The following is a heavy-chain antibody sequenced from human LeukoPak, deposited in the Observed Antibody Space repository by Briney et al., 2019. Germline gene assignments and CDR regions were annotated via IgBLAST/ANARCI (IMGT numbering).Heavy chain of an antibody. CDR1: GFTFSGYW. D-gene: IGHD1-26*01. V-gene: IGHV3-7*05. J-gene: IGHJ4*02. Sequence: GGSLRLSCAASGFTFSGYWMTWGRQAPGKGLEWVANIKQDGSEKYYVDSVKGRFTISRDNAKNSLYLQMNSLRAEDTAVYYCARLGSYWGNCFDYWGQGTLVTVSS. CDR3: ARLGSYWGNCFDY. CDR2: IKQDGSEK.